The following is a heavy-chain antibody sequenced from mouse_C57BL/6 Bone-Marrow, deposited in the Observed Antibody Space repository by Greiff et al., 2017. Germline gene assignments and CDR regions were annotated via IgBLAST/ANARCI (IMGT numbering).Heavy chain of an antibody. CDR2: IDPENGDT. J-gene: IGHJ2*01. Sequence: VQLQQSGAELVRPGASVKLSCTASGFNIKDDYMHWVKQRPEQGLEWIGWIDPENGDTEYASKFQGKATITADTSSNTAYLQLSSLTSEDTAVYYCTKGHYYDWGQGTTLTVSS. CDR1: GFNIKDDY. CDR3: TKGHYYD. D-gene: IGHD1-1*01. V-gene: IGHV14-4*01.